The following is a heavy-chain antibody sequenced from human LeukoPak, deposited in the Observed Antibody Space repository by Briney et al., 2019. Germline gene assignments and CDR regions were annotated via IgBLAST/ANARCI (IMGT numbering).Heavy chain of an antibody. D-gene: IGHD3-22*01. CDR1: GFTFSDYY. V-gene: IGHV3-11*01. CDR2: ISSSGSTI. CDR3: AKAWTYYYDSRLDY. Sequence: GGSLRLSCAASGFTFSDYYMSWIRQAPGKGLEWASYISSSGSTIYYADSVKGRFTISRDNAKNSLYLQMNSLRAEDTAVYYCAKAWTYYYDSRLDYWGQGTLVTVSS. J-gene: IGHJ4*02.